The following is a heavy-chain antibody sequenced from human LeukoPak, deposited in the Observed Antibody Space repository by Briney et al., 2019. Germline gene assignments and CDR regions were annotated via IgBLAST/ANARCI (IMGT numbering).Heavy chain of an antibody. CDR3: ARGSSIAARRVYYYYYMDV. D-gene: IGHD6-6*01. CDR1: GGSISSGGYY. V-gene: IGHV4-31*03. CDR2: IYYSGST. J-gene: IGHJ6*03. Sequence: SETLSLTCTVSGGSISSGGYYWSWIRQHPGKGLEWIGYIYYSGSTYYNPSLKSRVTISVDTSKNQFSLKLSSVTAADTAVYYYARGSSIAARRVYYYYYMDVWGKGTTVTVSS.